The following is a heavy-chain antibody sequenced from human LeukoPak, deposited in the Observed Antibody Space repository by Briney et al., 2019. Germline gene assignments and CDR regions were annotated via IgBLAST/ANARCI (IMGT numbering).Heavy chain of an antibody. CDR1: GGTFGSYA. J-gene: IGHJ6*02. D-gene: IGHD2-2*01. CDR2: IIPILGIA. V-gene: IGHV1-69*04. CDR3: ARTMPPYGMDV. Sequence: SVKVSCKASGGTFGSYAISWVRQAPGQGLEWMGRIIPILGIANYAQKFQGRVTITADKSTSTAYMELSSLRSEDTAVYYCARTMPPYGMDVWGQGTTVTVSS.